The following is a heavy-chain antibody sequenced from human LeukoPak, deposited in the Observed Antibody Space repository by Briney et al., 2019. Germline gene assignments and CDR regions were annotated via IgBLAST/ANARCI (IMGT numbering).Heavy chain of an antibody. CDR1: GGSISSYY. D-gene: IGHD5-18*01. CDR3: ARRVSGDSYGYYYYYYMDV. J-gene: IGHJ6*03. Sequence: SETLSLTCTVSGGSISSYYWSWIRQPPGKGLEWIGYIYTSVSTNYNPSLKSRVTISVDTSKNQFSLKLSSVTAADTAVYYCARRVSGDSYGYYYYYYMDVWGKGTTVTVSS. CDR2: IYTSVST. V-gene: IGHV4-4*09.